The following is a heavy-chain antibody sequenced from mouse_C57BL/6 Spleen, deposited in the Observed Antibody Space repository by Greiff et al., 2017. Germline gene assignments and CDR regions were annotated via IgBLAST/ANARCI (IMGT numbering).Heavy chain of an antibody. D-gene: IGHD2-4*01. Sequence: QVQLKESGAELAKPGASVKLSCKASGYTFTSYWMHWVKQRPGQGLEWIGYLNPSSGYTKYNQKFKDKATLTADKSSSTAYMQLSSLTYEDSAVYYCATYYDYDVFDYWGQGATLTVSS. CDR1: GYTFTSYW. CDR3: ATYYDYDVFDY. CDR2: LNPSSGYT. J-gene: IGHJ2*01. V-gene: IGHV1-7*01.